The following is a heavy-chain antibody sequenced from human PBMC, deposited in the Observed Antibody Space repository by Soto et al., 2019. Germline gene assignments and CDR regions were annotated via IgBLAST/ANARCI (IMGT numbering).Heavy chain of an antibody. CDR1: GYTFTSYD. J-gene: IGHJ6*02. CDR3: AREKTGTTCMDV. Sequence: GASVKVSCKASGYTFTSYDINWVRQATGQGLEWMGWMNPNSGNTGYAQKFQGRVTMTRNTSISTAYMELSSLRSEDTAVYYCAREKTGTTCMDVWGQGTTVTVSS. CDR2: MNPNSGNT. V-gene: IGHV1-8*01. D-gene: IGHD1-1*01.